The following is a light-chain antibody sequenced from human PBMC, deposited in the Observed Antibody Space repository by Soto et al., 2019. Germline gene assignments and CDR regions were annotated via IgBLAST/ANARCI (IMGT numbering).Light chain of an antibody. V-gene: IGKV3D-20*02. Sequence: EIVLTQSPGTLSLSPGERATLSCRASQSVSTSYVAWYQQKFGQAPRLLIYDASNRATGIPARFSGSGSGTDFTLTISSLEPEDFAVYYRQQRSNWPTFGQGTKVDIK. CDR3: QQRSNWPT. CDR2: DAS. J-gene: IGKJ1*01. CDR1: QSVSTSY.